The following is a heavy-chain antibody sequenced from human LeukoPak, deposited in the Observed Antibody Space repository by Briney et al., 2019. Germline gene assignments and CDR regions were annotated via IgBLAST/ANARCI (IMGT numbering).Heavy chain of an antibody. CDR1: GGSFSGYY. CDR2: INHSGST. CDR3: ARRLWLRLPSFFGY. V-gene: IGHV4-34*01. J-gene: IGHJ4*02. D-gene: IGHD5-12*01. Sequence: SETLSLTCAVYGGSFSGYYWSWIRQPPGKGLEWIGEINHSGSTNYNPSLKSRVTISVDTSKNQFSLKLSSVTAADTAVYYCARRLWLRLPSFFGYWGQGTLVTVSS.